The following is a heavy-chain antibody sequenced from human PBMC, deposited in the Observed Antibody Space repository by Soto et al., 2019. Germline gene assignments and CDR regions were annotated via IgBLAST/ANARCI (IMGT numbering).Heavy chain of an antibody. J-gene: IGHJ4*02. CDR3: ARAGQGQQLVLFDY. Sequence: ASVKVSCKASGYTFTDYFMNWVRQAPGQGLEWMGLISANNGSTNYAQKLQGRVTMTTDTSTSTAYMELRSLRSDDTAVYYCARAGQGQQLVLFDYWGQGTLVTVSS. D-gene: IGHD6-13*01. CDR1: GYTFTDYF. CDR2: ISANNGST. V-gene: IGHV1-18*04.